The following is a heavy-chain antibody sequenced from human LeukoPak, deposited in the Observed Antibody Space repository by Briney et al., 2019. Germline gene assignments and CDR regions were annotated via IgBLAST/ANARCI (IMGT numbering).Heavy chain of an antibody. V-gene: IGHV3-23*01. CDR2: ISDGGDTT. CDR3: AKTQAFFDH. CDR1: GFTFSNNG. Sequence: PGGSLRLSCAASGFTFSNNGMTCVRQAPGKGMEWVTGISDGGDTTYDAGSVKGRFTVSRDNSKNILYLQMNSLRAEDTAIYYCAKTQAFFDHWGQGSLVTVSS. J-gene: IGHJ4*02.